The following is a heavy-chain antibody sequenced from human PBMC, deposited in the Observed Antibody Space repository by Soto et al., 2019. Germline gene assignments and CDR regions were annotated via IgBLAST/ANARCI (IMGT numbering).Heavy chain of an antibody. D-gene: IGHD3-10*01. CDR2: IWYDGSNK. J-gene: IGHJ5*02. CDR1: GFTFSSYG. CDR3: ARDRMVRGVSFWFDP. V-gene: IGHV3-33*01. Sequence: GGSLRLSCAASGFTFSSYGMHWVRQAPGKGLEWVAVIWYDGSNKYYADSVKGRFTISRDNSKNTLYLQMNSLRAEDTAVYYCARDRMVRGVSFWFDPWGQGTLVTVSS.